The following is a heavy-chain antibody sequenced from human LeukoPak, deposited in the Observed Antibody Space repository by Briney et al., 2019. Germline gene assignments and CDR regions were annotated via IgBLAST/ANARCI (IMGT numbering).Heavy chain of an antibody. CDR1: GYTLTELS. Sequence: GASVEVSCKVSGYTLTELSMHWVRQAPGKGLEWMGGFGPEDGETIYAQKFQGRVTMTEDTSTDTAYMELGSLRSEDTAVYYCATGAMVRGVIITWLDYWGQGTLVTVSS. CDR3: ATGAMVRGVIITWLDY. D-gene: IGHD3-10*01. V-gene: IGHV1-24*01. J-gene: IGHJ4*02. CDR2: FGPEDGET.